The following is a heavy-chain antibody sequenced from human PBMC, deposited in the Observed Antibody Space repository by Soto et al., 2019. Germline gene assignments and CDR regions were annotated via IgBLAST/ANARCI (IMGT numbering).Heavy chain of an antibody. CDR3: ARHTAAAGND. D-gene: IGHD6-13*01. CDR1: GYSFTSYW. V-gene: IGHV5-10-1*01. J-gene: IGHJ4*02. CDR2: IDPSDSYT. Sequence: GPSLKISCKGSGYSFTSYWFSWVRQMPGKGLEWMGRIDPSDSYTNYSPSFQGHVTISADKSISTAYLQWSSLKASDTAMYYCARHTAAAGNDWGQGTLVTVSS.